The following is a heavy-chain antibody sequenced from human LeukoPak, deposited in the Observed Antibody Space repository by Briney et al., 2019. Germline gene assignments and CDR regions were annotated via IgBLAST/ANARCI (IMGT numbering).Heavy chain of an antibody. CDR3: AVDYGSGSYHDY. CDR1: GFTFSSYG. D-gene: IGHD3-10*01. V-gene: IGHV3-30*02. Sequence: GGSLRLSCAASGFTFSSYGMHWVRQAPGKGLEWVAFIRYDGSNKYYADSVKGRFTISRDNSKNTLYLQMNSLRAEDTAVYYCAVDYGSGSYHDYWGQGTLVTVSS. CDR2: IRYDGSNK. J-gene: IGHJ4*02.